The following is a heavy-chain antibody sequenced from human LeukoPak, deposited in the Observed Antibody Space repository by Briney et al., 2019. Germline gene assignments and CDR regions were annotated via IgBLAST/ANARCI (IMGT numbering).Heavy chain of an antibody. CDR2: IIPMFGTA. V-gene: IGHV1-69*13. D-gene: IGHD3-10*01. Sequence: GASVKVSCKASGGTFSNYAISWVRQAPGQGLEWMGGIIPMFGTANYAQKFQGRVTITADESTSTGYMELSSLRSGDTAVYYCATGLTTMVRGVLYYYGMDVWGQGTTVTISS. CDR1: GGTFSNYA. CDR3: ATGLTTMVRGVLYYYGMDV. J-gene: IGHJ6*02.